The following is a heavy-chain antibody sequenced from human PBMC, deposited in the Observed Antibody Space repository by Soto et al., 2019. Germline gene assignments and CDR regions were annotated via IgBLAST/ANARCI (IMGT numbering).Heavy chain of an antibody. D-gene: IGHD6-6*01. V-gene: IGHV4-31*03. Sequence: SETLSLTCTVSGGSISSGGYYWSWIRQHPGKGLEWIGYIYYSGSTYYNPSLKSRVTISVDTSKNQFSLKLSSVTAADTAVYYCARGGGSSDYYFDYWGQGTLVTVSS. J-gene: IGHJ4*02. CDR3: ARGGGSSDYYFDY. CDR1: GGSISSGGYY. CDR2: IYYSGST.